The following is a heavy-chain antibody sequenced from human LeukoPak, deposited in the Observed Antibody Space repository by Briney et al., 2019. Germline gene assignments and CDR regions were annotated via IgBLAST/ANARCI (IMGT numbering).Heavy chain of an antibody. CDR3: ARTIAAAGTLFYYYYYMDV. CDR1: GYTFTGYY. CDR2: INPNSGGT. J-gene: IGHJ6*03. Sequence: GASVKVSCXASGYTFTGYYMHWVRQAPGQGLEWMGWINPNSGGTNYAQKFQGRVTMTRDTSISTAYMELSRLRSDDTAAYYCARTIAAAGTLFYYYYYMDVWGKGTTVTVSS. V-gene: IGHV1-2*02. D-gene: IGHD6-13*01.